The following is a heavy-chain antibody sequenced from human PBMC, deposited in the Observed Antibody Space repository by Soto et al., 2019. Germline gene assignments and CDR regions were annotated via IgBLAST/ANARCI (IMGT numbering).Heavy chain of an antibody. CDR1: GGSFSGYY. D-gene: IGHD2-2*01. CDR2: INHSGST. Sequence: SETLSLTCAVYGGSFSGYYWSWIRQPPGKGLEWTGEINHSGSTNYNPSLKSRVTISVDTSKNQFSLKLSSVTAADTAVYYCARAPYCSSTSCPAGHWFDPWGQGTLVTVSS. J-gene: IGHJ5*02. CDR3: ARAPYCSSTSCPAGHWFDP. V-gene: IGHV4-34*01.